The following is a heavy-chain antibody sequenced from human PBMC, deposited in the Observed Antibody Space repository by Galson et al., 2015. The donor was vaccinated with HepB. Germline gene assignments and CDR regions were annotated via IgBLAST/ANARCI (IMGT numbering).Heavy chain of an antibody. D-gene: IGHD3-22*01. CDR1: GYTFTRYD. CDR3: TRGLSNYYDSSGRRFFDL. V-gene: IGHV1-8*01. J-gene: IGHJ2*01. Sequence: SVKVSCKASGYTFTRYDLNWVRQATGQGLEWMGWMNPDSGNTGYAQKFQGRVTMTRNTSISTAYMDLSSLRSEDTAVYYCTRGLSNYYDSSGRRFFDLWGRGTLVTVPS. CDR2: MNPDSGNT.